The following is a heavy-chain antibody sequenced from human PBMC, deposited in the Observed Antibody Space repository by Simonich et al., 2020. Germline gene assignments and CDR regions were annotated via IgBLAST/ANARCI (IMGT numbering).Heavy chain of an antibody. Sequence: GGGLVQPGGSLRLSCAASGFTFSSSAMSWVRQAPGKGLEWVSAISGSVGSTSYADTVKGRFTISRDNSKNTLYLKMNILRAEDTAVYYCAKDLGERITMIVVVIDAFDIWGQGTMVTVSS. CDR1: GFTFSSSA. D-gene: IGHD3-22*01. CDR2: ISGSVGST. CDR3: AKDLGERITMIVVVIDAFDI. J-gene: IGHJ3*02. V-gene: IGHV3-23*01.